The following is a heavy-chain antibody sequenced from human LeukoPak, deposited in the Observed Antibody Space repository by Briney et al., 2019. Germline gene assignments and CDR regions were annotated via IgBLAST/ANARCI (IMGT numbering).Heavy chain of an antibody. J-gene: IGHJ5*02. V-gene: IGHV5-51*01. Sequence: GESLKISCKGSGSSFTSYWIGWVRQMPGKGLEWMGFIYPGDSDTRYIPSFRGQVTISADNSISTAYLQWSSLKASDTAMYYCARINSRWPDPWGQGTLVTVSS. D-gene: IGHD5-24*01. CDR2: IYPGDSDT. CDR3: ARINSRWPDP. CDR1: GSSFTSYW.